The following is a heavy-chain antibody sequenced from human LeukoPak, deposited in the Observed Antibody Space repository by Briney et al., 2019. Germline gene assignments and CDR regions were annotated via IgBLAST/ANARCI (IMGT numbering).Heavy chain of an antibody. Sequence: GGSLRLSCAASGFTVSSNYMSWVRQAPGKGLECVSVISGSGDGTNYVDSVRGRFTISRDNSKNTLYLQMNSLRAEDTAVYYCAKDGVGLTGYFDYWGQGTLVTVSS. CDR3: AKDGVGLTGYFDY. CDR1: GFTVSSNY. CDR2: ISGSGDGT. D-gene: IGHD3-10*01. V-gene: IGHV3-23*01. J-gene: IGHJ4*02.